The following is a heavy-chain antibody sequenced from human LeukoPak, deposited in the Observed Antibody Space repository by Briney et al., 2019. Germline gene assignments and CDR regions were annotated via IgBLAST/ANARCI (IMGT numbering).Heavy chain of an antibody. D-gene: IGHD2-15*01. V-gene: IGHV4-39*01. CDR3: ARQHTRGVVVALVDY. Sequence: SETLSLTCTVSGGSITSSGYYWGWIRQPPGKGLEWIGALYYSGTTYYNPSLKSRVPLSVDTSKNQFSLKLSPVTAADTAVYYCARQHTRGVVVALVDYWGQGTLVTVSS. CDR2: LYYSGTT. J-gene: IGHJ4*02. CDR1: GGSITSSGYY.